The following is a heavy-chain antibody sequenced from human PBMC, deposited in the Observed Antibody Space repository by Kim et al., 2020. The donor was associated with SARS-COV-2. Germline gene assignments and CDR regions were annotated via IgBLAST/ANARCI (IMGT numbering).Heavy chain of an antibody. J-gene: IGHJ6*02. Sequence: SVKVSCKASGGTFSSYAISWVRQAPGQGLEWMGGIIPIFGTANYAQKFQGRVTITADESTSTAYMELSSLRSEDTAVYYCARGSKDLFTVTTTSGMDVWGQGTTVTVSS. CDR1: GGTFSSYA. CDR3: ARGSKDLFTVTTTSGMDV. CDR2: IIPIFGTA. V-gene: IGHV1-69*13. D-gene: IGHD4-4*01.